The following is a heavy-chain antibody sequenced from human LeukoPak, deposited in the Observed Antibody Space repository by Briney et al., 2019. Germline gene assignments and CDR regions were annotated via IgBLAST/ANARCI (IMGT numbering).Heavy chain of an antibody. CDR1: GYSFTSNG. CDR3: ASPPADYYDSRDYFDY. Sequence: ASVKVSCKASGYSFTSNGISWVRQAPGQGLEWMGRIIPILGIANYAQKFQGRVTITADKSTSTAYMELSSLRSEDTAVYYCASPPADYYDSRDYFDYWGQGTLVTVSS. J-gene: IGHJ4*02. V-gene: IGHV1-69*04. CDR2: IIPILGIA. D-gene: IGHD3-22*01.